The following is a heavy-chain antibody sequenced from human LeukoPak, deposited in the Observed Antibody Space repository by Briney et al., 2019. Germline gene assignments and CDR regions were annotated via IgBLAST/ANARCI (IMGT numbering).Heavy chain of an antibody. Sequence: SETLSLTCTVSGGSITSYYWTWIRQPPGKGLEWIGYIYYSGSTSYNPSLKSRVTISVDTSKNQFSLKLSSVTAADTAVYYCARGEVNYKIAGPWGQGALVTVSS. CDR2: IYYSGST. V-gene: IGHV4-59*01. D-gene: IGHD3-10*01. CDR3: ARGEVNYKIAGP. J-gene: IGHJ5*02. CDR1: GGSITSYY.